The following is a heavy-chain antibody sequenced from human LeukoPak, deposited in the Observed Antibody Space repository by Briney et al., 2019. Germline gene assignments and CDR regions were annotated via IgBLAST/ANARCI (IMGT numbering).Heavy chain of an antibody. CDR3: AKDMYYRGSGSHFNVDY. Sequence: PGGSLRLSCAASGFTFSNSAMNWVRQAPGKGLEWVAVISYDGNNKYYSDSVKGRFTISRDNSKNTLYLQMNSLRAEDTAVYYCAKDMYYRGSGSHFNVDYWGQGTLVTVSS. CDR2: ISYDGNNK. CDR1: GFTFSNSA. D-gene: IGHD3-10*01. V-gene: IGHV3-30*18. J-gene: IGHJ4*02.